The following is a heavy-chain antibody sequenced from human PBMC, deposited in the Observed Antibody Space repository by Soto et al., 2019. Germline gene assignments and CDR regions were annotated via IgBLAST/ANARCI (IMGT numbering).Heavy chain of an antibody. Sequence: GGSLRLSCAASGFSFSSYGMEWVRLAPGKGLEWVAATTYDGGIKHYVDSVKGRFTISRDDSKNTLYLQMNSLRVEDTATYYCAGAMHNPYFYYGLNVWGQGNMVTVSS. J-gene: IGHJ6*02. CDR3: AGAMHNPYFYYGLNV. V-gene: IGHV3-30*03. CDR2: TTYDGGIK. CDR1: GFSFSSYG.